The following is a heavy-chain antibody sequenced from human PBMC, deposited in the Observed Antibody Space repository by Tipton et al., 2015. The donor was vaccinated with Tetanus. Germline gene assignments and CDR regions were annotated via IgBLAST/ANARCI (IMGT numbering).Heavy chain of an antibody. Sequence: SLRLSCAASGFTFSSFGMTWVRQAPGKGLEWVSSITGSSSYIYYADSVKGRFTISRDNAKNSLYLQMNSLRAEDTAMYYCARTYSSGYGMDVWGQGTTVIVS. V-gene: IGHV3-21*01. CDR2: ITGSSSYI. CDR1: GFTFSSFG. J-gene: IGHJ6*02. CDR3: ARTYSSGYGMDV. D-gene: IGHD6-19*01.